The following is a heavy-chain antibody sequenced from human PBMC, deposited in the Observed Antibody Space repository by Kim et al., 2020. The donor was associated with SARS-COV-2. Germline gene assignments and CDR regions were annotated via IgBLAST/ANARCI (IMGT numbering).Heavy chain of an antibody. D-gene: IGHD3-3*01. V-gene: IGHV4-31*02. J-gene: IGHJ4*02. CDR3: ARGRITMFGVVTECDY. Sequence: PALKRRVTISVETSKNQLYLKLSSVTAADTAVYYCARGRITMFGVVTECDYWGQGTLVTVSS.